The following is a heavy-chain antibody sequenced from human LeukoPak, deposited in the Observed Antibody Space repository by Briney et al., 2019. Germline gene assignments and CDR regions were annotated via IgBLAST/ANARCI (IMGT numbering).Heavy chain of an antibody. V-gene: IGHV1-24*01. Sequence: ASVKVSCKVSGYTLTVLSMHLVRQAPGKGLEWMGGFDPEDGETIYAQKFQGRVTMTEDTSTDTAYMELSSLRSEDTAVYYCATGGYSSGWDNFDYWGQGTLVTVSS. J-gene: IGHJ4*02. CDR3: ATGGYSSGWDNFDY. CDR2: FDPEDGET. CDR1: GYTLTVLS. D-gene: IGHD6-19*01.